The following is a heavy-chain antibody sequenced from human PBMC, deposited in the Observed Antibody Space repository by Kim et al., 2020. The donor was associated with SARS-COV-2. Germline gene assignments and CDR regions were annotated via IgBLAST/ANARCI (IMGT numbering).Heavy chain of an antibody. V-gene: IGHV1-69*01. J-gene: IGHJ5*02. CDR3: ARGGQQLGFNWFDP. D-gene: IGHD6-13*01. Sequence: APKFQGRVTITADESTSTAYMELSSLRSEDTAVYYCARGGQQLGFNWFDPWGQGTLVTVSS.